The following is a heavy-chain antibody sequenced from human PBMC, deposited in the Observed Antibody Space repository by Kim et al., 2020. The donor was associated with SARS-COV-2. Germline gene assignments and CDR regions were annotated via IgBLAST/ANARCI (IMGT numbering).Heavy chain of an antibody. V-gene: IGHV4-34*01. J-gene: IGHJ6*02. Sequence: SETLSLTCAVYGGSFSGYYWSWIRQPPGKGLEWIGEINHSGSTNYNPSLKSRVTISVDTSKNQFSLKLSSVTAADTAVYYCARSPDIVVVPAATYGMDVWGQVTTVTVSS. D-gene: IGHD2-2*01. CDR2: INHSGST. CDR3: ARSPDIVVVPAATYGMDV. CDR1: GGSFSGYY.